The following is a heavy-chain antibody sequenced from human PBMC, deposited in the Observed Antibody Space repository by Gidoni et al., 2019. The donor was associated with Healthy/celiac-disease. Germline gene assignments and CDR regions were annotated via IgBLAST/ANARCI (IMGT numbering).Heavy chain of an antibody. CDR3: ARGVDNWSSLDY. D-gene: IGHD1-20*01. J-gene: IGHJ4*02. Sequence: QVQLLQSGAEVKKPGASVQVSCKASGYTFTGYYMHWVRQAPGQGLEWMGRINPISGGTNYAQKYQSRITMTRDTSSSTAYMELSRLRSDDTAVYYCARGVDNWSSLDYWGQGTLVTVSS. CDR2: INPISGGT. V-gene: IGHV1-2*06. CDR1: GYTFTGYY.